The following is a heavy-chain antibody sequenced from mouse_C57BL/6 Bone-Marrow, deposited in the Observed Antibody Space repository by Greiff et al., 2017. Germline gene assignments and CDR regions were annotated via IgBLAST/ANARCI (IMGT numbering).Heavy chain of an antibody. D-gene: IGHD2-3*01. V-gene: IGHV1-69*01. CDR2: IDPSDSYT. CDR3: ARSGDGYPYAMDY. J-gene: IGHJ4*01. Sequence: QVQLQQPGAELVMPGASVKLSCKASGYTFTRYWMHWVKQRPGQGLEWIGEIDPSDSYTNYNQKFKGKSTLTVDKSSSTAYMQLSSLTSEDSAVYYCARSGDGYPYAMDYWGQGTSVTVSS. CDR1: GYTFTRYW.